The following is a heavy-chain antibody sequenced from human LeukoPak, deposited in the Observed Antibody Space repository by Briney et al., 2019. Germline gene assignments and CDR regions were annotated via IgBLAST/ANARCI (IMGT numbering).Heavy chain of an antibody. CDR1: GFTFSSYA. D-gene: IGHD6-19*01. Sequence: GGSLRLSCAASGFTFSSYAMSWVRQAPGKGLEWVSAISGSGGSTYYADSVKGRFTISRDNSKNTLYLQMNSLRAEDTAVYYCAKFLRIAVAGREGYGMDVWDQGTTVTVSS. CDR2: ISGSGGST. V-gene: IGHV3-23*01. J-gene: IGHJ6*02. CDR3: AKFLRIAVAGREGYGMDV.